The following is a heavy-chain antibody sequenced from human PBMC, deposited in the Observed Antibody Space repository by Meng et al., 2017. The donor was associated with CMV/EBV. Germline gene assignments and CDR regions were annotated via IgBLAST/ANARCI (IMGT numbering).Heavy chain of an antibody. J-gene: IGHJ6*02. Sequence: ASVKVSCKASGYTFTSYGISWVRQAPGQGLEWMGWINAYNGNTNYAQKLQGRVTMTTDTSTSTAYMELRSLRSDDTAVYYCARDALYSSSWYYYYYGMDVWGQGTTVTVSS. D-gene: IGHD6-13*01. CDR1: GYTFTSYG. CDR3: ARDALYSSSWYYYYYGMDV. V-gene: IGHV1-18*01. CDR2: INAYNGNT.